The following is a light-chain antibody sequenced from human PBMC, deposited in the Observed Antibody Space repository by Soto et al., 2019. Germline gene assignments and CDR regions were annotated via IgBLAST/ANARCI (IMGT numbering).Light chain of an antibody. J-gene: IGLJ1*01. CDR2: DVT. CDR1: SSDVGGYNY. V-gene: IGLV2-11*01. CDR3: CSYAGSYTYV. Sequence: QSALTQPRSVSGSPGQSVTTSCTGTSSDVGGYNYVSWYQHHPGKAPKLMIYDVTKRPSGVRDRFSASKSGNTASLTISGLQAEDEADYYCCSYAGSYTYVFGTGTKV.